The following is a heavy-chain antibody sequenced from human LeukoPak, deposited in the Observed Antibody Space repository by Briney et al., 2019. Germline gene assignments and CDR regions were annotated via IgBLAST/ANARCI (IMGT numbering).Heavy chain of an antibody. CDR2: IYYSGST. V-gene: IGHV4-59*12. J-gene: IGHJ4*02. CDR3: ARRDLYYYASGRIGAY. Sequence: SETLSLTCTVSSGSISSYYWSWIRQPPGNGLEWMGYIYYSGSTNYNPSLKSRVTISVDTSKNQFSLKLSSVTAADTAVYYCARRDLYYYASGRIGAYWGQWTLVTVSS. CDR1: SGSISSYY. D-gene: IGHD3-10*01.